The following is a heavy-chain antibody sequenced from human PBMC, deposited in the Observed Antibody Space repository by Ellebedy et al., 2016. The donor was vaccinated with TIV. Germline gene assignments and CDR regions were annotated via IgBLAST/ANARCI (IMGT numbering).Heavy chain of an antibody. CDR1: GYTFTSYA. J-gene: IGHJ5*02. V-gene: IGHV1-3*01. Sequence: AASVKVSCKASGYTFTSYAMHWVRQAPGQRLEWMGWINAGNGNTKYSQKFQGRVTITRDTSASTAYMELSSLRSEDTAVYYCARELGYSSSSLRYWFDPWGQGTLVTVSS. D-gene: IGHD6-6*01. CDR3: ARELGYSSSSLRYWFDP. CDR2: INAGNGNT.